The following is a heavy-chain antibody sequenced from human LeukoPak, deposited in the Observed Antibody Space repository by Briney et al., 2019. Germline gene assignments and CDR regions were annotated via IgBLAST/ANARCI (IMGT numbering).Heavy chain of an antibody. Sequence: PGGSLRLSCAASGFTFSSYWTSWVRQAPGKGLEWVANIKQDGSEKYYVDSVKGRFTISRDNAKNSLYLQMNSLRAEDTAVYYCARLVAAEYFDYWGQGTLVTVSS. V-gene: IGHV3-7*01. CDR1: GFTFSSYW. CDR3: ARLVAAEYFDY. J-gene: IGHJ4*02. D-gene: IGHD6-13*01. CDR2: IKQDGSEK.